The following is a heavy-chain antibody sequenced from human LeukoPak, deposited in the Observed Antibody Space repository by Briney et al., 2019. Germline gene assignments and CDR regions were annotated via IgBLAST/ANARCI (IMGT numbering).Heavy chain of an antibody. J-gene: IGHJ4*02. CDR2: VYPADSRA. Sequence: LGESLKISCKGSGYRFTSYWIGWVRQMPGKGLEWMGIVYPADSRAGYSPSFQGQVTISVDKSINTAYLQWSSLTASDTAIYYCARHDWLPDYWGQGTLVTVSS. CDR3: ARHDWLPDY. CDR1: GYRFTSYW. D-gene: IGHD3-9*01. V-gene: IGHV5-51*01.